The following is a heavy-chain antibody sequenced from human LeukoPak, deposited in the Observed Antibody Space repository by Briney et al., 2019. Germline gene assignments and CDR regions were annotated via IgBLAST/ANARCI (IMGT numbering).Heavy chain of an antibody. D-gene: IGHD3-9*01. CDR2: IDPSDSYT. Sequence: GESLRISCKGSGYSFTSYWISRVRQMPGKGLEWMGRIDPSDSYTNYSPSFQGHVTISADKSISTAYLQWSSLKASDTAMYYCARRYYDILTGLWYAFDIWGQGTMVTVSS. V-gene: IGHV5-10-1*01. J-gene: IGHJ3*02. CDR1: GYSFTSYW. CDR3: ARRYYDILTGLWYAFDI.